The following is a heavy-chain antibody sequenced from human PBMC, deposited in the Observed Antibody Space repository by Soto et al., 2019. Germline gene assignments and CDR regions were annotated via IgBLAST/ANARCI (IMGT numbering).Heavy chain of an antibody. CDR3: ARAWNYDILTGYHYYYGMDV. D-gene: IGHD3-9*01. Sequence: SETLPLTCAVSGGSISSSNWWSWVRQPPGKGLEWIGEIYHSGSTNYNPSLKSRVTISVDKSKNQFSLKLSSVTAADTAVYYCARAWNYDILTGYHYYYGMDVWGQGTTVTVSS. V-gene: IGHV4-4*02. CDR2: IYHSGST. CDR1: GGSISSSNW. J-gene: IGHJ6*02.